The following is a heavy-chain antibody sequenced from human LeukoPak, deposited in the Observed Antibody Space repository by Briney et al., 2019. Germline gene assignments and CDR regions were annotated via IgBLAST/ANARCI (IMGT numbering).Heavy chain of an antibody. D-gene: IGHD3-3*01. Sequence: SSETLSLTCTVSGGSISSGGYYWSWIRQHPGTGLEWIGYIYYSGSTYYNPSLKSRVTISVDTSKNQFSLKLSSVTAADTAVYYCAIGYYDFWGGYNWFDPWGQGTLVTVSS. J-gene: IGHJ5*02. CDR3: AIGYYDFWGGYNWFDP. V-gene: IGHV4-31*03. CDR1: GGSISSGGYY. CDR2: IYYSGST.